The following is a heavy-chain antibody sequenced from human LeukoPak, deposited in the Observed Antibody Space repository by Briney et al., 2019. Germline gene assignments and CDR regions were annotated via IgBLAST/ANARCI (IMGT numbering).Heavy chain of an antibody. D-gene: IGHD3-3*01. CDR1: GGSFSGYY. V-gene: IGHV4-34*01. CDR3: ARIDYDFWSGYYRGGWFDP. CDR2: INHSGST. J-gene: IGHJ5*02. Sequence: SETLSLTCAVYGGSFSGYYWGWIRQPPGKGLEWFGEINHSGSTNYNPSLKSRVTISVDTSKNQFSLKLSSVTAADTAGYYGARIDYDFWSGYYRGGWFDPWGQGTLVTVSS.